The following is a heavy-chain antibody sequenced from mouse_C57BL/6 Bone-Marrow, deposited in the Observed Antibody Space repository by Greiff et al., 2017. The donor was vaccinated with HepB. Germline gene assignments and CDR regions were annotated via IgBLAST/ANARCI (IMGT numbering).Heavy chain of an antibody. D-gene: IGHD2-3*01. CDR3: AREMDGGSDY. V-gene: IGHV1-76*01. CDR1: GYTFTDYY. J-gene: IGHJ2*01. CDR2: IYPGSGNT. Sequence: QVQLQQSGAELVRPGASVKLSCKASGYTFTDYYINWVKQRPGQGLEWIARIYPGSGNTYYNEKFKGKATLTAEKSSSTAYMQLSSLTSEDSAVYFCAREMDGGSDYWGQGTTLTVSS.